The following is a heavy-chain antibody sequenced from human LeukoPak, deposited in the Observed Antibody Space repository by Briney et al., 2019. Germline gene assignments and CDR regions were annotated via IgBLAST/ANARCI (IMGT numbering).Heavy chain of an antibody. CDR2: IYYSGNT. J-gene: IGHJ4*02. Sequence: SETLSLTCTVSGASISSSGSYWGWIRQPPGKGLEWIASIYYSGNTYYNPSLKSRLAISIDTSKNQFSLKLSSVTAADTAVYYCARDWAVTNFDYWGQGTLVTVSS. D-gene: IGHD4-17*01. V-gene: IGHV4-39*07. CDR3: ARDWAVTNFDY. CDR1: GASISSSGSY.